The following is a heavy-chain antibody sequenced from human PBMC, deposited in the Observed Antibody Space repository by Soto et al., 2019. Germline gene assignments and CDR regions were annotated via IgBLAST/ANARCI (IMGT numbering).Heavy chain of an antibody. Sequence: GESLKISCKGSGYSFTSYWIGWVRQMPGKGLEWVGIIYPGDSDTRYSPSFQGQVTISADKSISTAYLQWSSLKASDTAMYYCARKAYCSSTSCYGIKDAFDIWGQGTMVTVSS. CDR1: GYSFTSYW. V-gene: IGHV5-51*01. D-gene: IGHD2-2*01. CDR3: ARKAYCSSTSCYGIKDAFDI. J-gene: IGHJ3*02. CDR2: IYPGDSDT.